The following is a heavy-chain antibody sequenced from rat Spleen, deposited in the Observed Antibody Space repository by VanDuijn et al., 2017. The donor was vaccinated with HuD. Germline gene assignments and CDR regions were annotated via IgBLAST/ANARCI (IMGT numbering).Heavy chain of an antibody. Sequence: EVQLVESGGGLVQPGRSLKLSCAASGFTFSDYYMAWVRQAPTKGLEWVATISYDGSSTYYRDSVKGRFTISRDNTRNTLYLQMDSLRSEDTATYYCARQGGFAYWGQGTLVTVSS. CDR2: ISYDGSST. V-gene: IGHV5-7*01. CDR1: GFTFSDYY. CDR3: ARQGGFAY. J-gene: IGHJ3*01.